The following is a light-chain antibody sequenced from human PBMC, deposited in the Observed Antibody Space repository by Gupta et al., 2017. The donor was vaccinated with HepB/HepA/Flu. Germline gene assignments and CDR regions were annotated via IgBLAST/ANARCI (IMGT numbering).Light chain of an antibody. Sequence: SYDLTQPPSVSVSPGQTASLTCSGDKLGEKYACWYQQQPGQSPVLVIEQDNKRPSGIPERGEGNNEGTTANVICSWNQAIDDADAACPVWDRRPPGVFGWGTKLTVL. CDR3: PVWDRRPPGV. CDR1: KLGEKY. V-gene: IGLV3-1*01. CDR2: QDN. J-gene: IGLJ3*02.